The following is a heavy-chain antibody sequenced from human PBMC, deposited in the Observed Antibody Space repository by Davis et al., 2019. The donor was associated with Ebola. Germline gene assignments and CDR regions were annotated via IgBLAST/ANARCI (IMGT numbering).Heavy chain of an antibody. CDR2: IYYSGST. V-gene: IGHV4-59*01. J-gene: IGHJ5*02. D-gene: IGHD1-26*01. CDR3: TRGKERTPNWFDT. Sequence: SETLSLTCTVSGGSISSYYWSWIRQPPGKGLEWIGYIYYSGSTNYNPSLKSRVTISVDTSKNQFSLKLSSVTAADTAVYYCTRGKERTPNWFDTWGQGTLVTVSS. CDR1: GGSISSYY.